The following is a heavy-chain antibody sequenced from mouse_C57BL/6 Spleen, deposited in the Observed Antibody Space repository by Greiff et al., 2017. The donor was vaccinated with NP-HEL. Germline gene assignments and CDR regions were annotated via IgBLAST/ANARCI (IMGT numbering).Heavy chain of an antibody. CDR2: IHTNSGST. J-gene: IGHJ4*01. D-gene: IGHD2-12*01. CDR1: GYTFTSYW. V-gene: IGHV1-64*01. CDR3: AREGGSSYDSYDAMDY. Sequence: QVQLQQPGAELVKPGASVKLSCKASGYTFTSYWMHWVKQRPGQGLEWIGMIHTNSGSTNYNEKFKSKATLTVDKSSSTAYMQLSSLTSEDSAVYYCAREGGSSYDSYDAMDYWGQGTSVTVSS.